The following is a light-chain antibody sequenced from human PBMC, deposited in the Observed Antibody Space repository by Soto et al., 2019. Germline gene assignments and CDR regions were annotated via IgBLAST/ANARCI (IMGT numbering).Light chain of an antibody. CDR1: SSNIGAGYD. CDR3: QSYDSSLSVLYV. J-gene: IGLJ1*01. Sequence: QCVLTQPPSGSGAPGQRVTISCTGSSSNIGAGYDVHWYQQLPGTAPKLLIYGNSNRPSGVPDRFSGSKSGTSASLAITGLQAEDEADYYCQSYDSSLSVLYVFGTGTKVTVL. V-gene: IGLV1-40*01. CDR2: GNS.